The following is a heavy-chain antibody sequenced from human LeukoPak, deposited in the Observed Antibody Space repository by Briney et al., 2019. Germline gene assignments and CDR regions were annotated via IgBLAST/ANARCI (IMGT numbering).Heavy chain of an antibody. CDR2: ISGSGSSK. Sequence: GGSLRLSCAASGFTFTYYWMGWVRQAPGKGLEWVSAISGSGSSKYYADSVKGRFTISRDNSKNTLYLQMNSLRAEDTAVYYCAKVAAAGPMRWFDPWGQGTLVTVSS. V-gene: IGHV3-23*01. J-gene: IGHJ5*02. D-gene: IGHD6-13*01. CDR3: AKVAAAGPMRWFDP. CDR1: GFTFTYYW.